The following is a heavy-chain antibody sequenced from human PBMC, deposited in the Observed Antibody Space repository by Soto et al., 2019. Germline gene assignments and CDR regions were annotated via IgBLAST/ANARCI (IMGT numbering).Heavy chain of an antibody. V-gene: IGHV4-59*11. D-gene: IGHD2-8*02. CDR2: IYYTGTT. Sequence: SETLSLTCTVSGSPISDHYWSWFRQAPGLGLEWVGYIYYTGTTTYNPSLKSRVTISLDTSKNQFSLILTSVTAADTAVYYCARDKITGLFDYWGQGTLVTVSS. CDR3: ARDKITGLFDY. CDR1: GSPISDHY. J-gene: IGHJ4*02.